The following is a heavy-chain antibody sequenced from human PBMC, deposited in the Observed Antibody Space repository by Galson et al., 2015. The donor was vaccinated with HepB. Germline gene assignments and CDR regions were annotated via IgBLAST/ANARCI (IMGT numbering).Heavy chain of an antibody. Sequence: SLRLSCAASGFTFSSYAMSWVRQAPGKGLEWVSGISGSGGTTFYADSVKGRFTISRDNSKNTLYLQMNSLRAEDTAVYYCAKDLRITEAGGERAFDYWGQGTLVTVSS. CDR3: AKDLRITEAGGERAFDY. J-gene: IGHJ4*02. D-gene: IGHD6-13*01. CDR1: GFTFSSYA. CDR2: ISGSGGTT. V-gene: IGHV3-23*01.